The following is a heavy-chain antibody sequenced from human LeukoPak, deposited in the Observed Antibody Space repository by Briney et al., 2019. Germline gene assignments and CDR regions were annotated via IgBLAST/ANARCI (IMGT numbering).Heavy chain of an antibody. D-gene: IGHD1-26*01. Sequence: TGGSLRLSCVVSGFTFSSYWMSWVRQAPGKGLEWVANIKQDGSEKYYVDSVKGRFTMSRDNAKNSLYLQMNSLRAEDTAVYYCARVQWELRGVGSYFEYWGQGALVTVSS. V-gene: IGHV3-7*01. CDR1: GFTFSSYW. J-gene: IGHJ4*02. CDR2: IKQDGSEK. CDR3: ARVQWELRGVGSYFEY.